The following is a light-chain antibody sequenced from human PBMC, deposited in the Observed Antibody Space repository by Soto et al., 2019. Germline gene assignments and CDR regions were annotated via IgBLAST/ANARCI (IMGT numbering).Light chain of an antibody. CDR3: QQSYSSPGT. CDR1: QSIRSF. J-gene: IGKJ3*01. Sequence: DIPMTQSPSSLSASVGDRVTIRCRARQSIRSFLNWYQVKPGKPPKLLIYNSFSVQTGVPSRFSGSGSGTDFTLSISSLQREDSATYFCQQSYSSPGTFGPGTTVDIK. CDR2: NSF. V-gene: IGKV1-39*01.